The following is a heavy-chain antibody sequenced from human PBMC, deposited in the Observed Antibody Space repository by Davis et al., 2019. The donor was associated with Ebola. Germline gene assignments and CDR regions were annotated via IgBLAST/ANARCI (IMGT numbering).Heavy chain of an antibody. CDR2: VNPNSGNT. CDR3: ARDGSTSDQKSGELDY. D-gene: IGHD7-27*01. Sequence: AASVKVSCKASGYTFTSYDINWVRQATGQGLEWMGWVNPNSGNTGYAQKFQGRVSMTRNTSITTAYMELSSLRSEDTAVYYCARDGSTSDQKSGELDYWGQGPLVTVSS. V-gene: IGHV1-8*01. J-gene: IGHJ4*02. CDR1: GYTFTSYD.